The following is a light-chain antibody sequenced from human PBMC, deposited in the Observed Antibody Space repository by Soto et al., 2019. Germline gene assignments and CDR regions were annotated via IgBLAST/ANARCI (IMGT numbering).Light chain of an antibody. J-gene: IGLJ3*02. CDR2: DVS. CDR1: SSDVGGYNY. Sequence: QSALTQPRSVSGSPGQSVTLSCTGTSSDVGGYNYVSWYQQHPGKAPKLTIYDVSKRPSGVPDRFSGSKSGNTASLTISGLQAEDEADYYCCSYAGSYTWVFGGGTKVTVL. CDR3: CSYAGSYTWV. V-gene: IGLV2-11*01.